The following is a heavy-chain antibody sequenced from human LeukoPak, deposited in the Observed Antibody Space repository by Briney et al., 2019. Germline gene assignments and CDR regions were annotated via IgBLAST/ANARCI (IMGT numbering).Heavy chain of an antibody. CDR2: IYYSGST. J-gene: IGHJ4*02. CDR3: SRDRHYDTSGADY. CDR1: GGSITNANYY. Sequence: SETLSLTCTVSGGSITNANYYWGWIRQPPGKGLEWIGNIYYSGSTYYNPSLKSRVTLSVDTSKNQFSLKLTSVTAADTAVYYCSRDRHYDTSGADYWGQGTMVTVSS. D-gene: IGHD3-22*01. V-gene: IGHV4-39*07.